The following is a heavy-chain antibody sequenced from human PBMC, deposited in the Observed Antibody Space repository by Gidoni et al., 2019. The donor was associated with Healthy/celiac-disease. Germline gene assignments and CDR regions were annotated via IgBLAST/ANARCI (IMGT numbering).Heavy chain of an antibody. CDR1: GYTSTSYG. V-gene: IGHV1-18*01. CDR2: ISAYNGNT. J-gene: IGHJ6*02. Sequence: QVQLVQAGAEVKKPGAPVKVSCKASGYTSTSYGISLVRQAPGQGLEWMVWISAYNGNTNYAQKLQGRVTMTTDTSTSTAYMGLRSLGSGDTAVYYCARGRVGRFGELDCYYGMDVWGQGTTVTVSS. CDR3: ARGRVGRFGELDCYYGMDV. D-gene: IGHD3-16*01.